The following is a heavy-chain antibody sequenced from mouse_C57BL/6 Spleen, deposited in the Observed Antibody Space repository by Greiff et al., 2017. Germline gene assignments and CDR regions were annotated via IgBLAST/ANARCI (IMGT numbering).Heavy chain of an antibody. V-gene: IGHV1-80*01. CDR1: GYAFSSYW. D-gene: IGHD1-2*01. J-gene: IGHJ4*01. CDR2: IYPGDGDT. CDR3: ARRGTTASDAMDY. Sequence: VQLQQSGAELVKPGASVKISCKASGYAFSSYWMNWVKQRPGKGLEWIGQIYPGDGDTNYNGKFKGKATLTADKSSSTAYMQLSSLTSEDSAVYFCARRGTTASDAMDYWGQGTSVTVSS.